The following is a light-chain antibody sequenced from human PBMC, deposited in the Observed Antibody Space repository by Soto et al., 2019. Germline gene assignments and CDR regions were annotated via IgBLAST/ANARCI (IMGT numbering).Light chain of an antibody. CDR2: AAS. CDR3: QTYDKAPWT. CDR1: RGIYTH. J-gene: IGKJ3*01. V-gene: IGKV1-27*01. Sequence: DIQMTQSPSSLSASVGDRVTITCRASRGIYTHLAWYQQKPGNAPQLLIYAASTLQSGVPSRFSASGSGTDFILTISALQSEDVGTYFCQTYDKAPWTFGPGTRVDV.